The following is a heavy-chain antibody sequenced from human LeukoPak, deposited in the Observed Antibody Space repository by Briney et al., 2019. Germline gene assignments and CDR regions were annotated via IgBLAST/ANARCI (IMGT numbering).Heavy chain of an antibody. Sequence: PGGSLRLSCAASGFTFSTYGMSWVRQAPGKGREWLSYISYSDTAKYYADSVKGRFTISRDNAENSLHLQMNSLRDEDTAVYYCARYFDRSGFYRDAFDVWGQGTMVTVSS. J-gene: IGHJ3*01. CDR3: ARYFDRSGFYRDAFDV. V-gene: IGHV3-48*02. CDR1: GFTFSTYG. CDR2: ISYSDTAK. D-gene: IGHD3-22*01.